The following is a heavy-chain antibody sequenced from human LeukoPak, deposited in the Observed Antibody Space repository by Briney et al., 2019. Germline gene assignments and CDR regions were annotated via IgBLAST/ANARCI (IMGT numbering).Heavy chain of an antibody. D-gene: IGHD3-22*01. J-gene: IGHJ4*02. CDR1: GYTFTGYY. CDR3: ARRAENYYDLDY. Sequence: ASVKVSCKASGYTFTGYYMHWVRQAPGQGLEWMGWINPNSGGTNYAQKFQGRITMTRDTSISTAYMELSRLRSDDTAVYYCARRAENYYDLDYWGQGTLVTVSS. CDR2: INPNSGGT. V-gene: IGHV1-2*02.